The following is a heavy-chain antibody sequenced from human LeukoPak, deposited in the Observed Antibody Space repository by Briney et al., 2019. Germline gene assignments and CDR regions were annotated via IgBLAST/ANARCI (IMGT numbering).Heavy chain of an antibody. CDR3: VGNGYYALDY. Sequence: PSETLSLTCTVSGGSISSYYWSWIRQPPGKGLEWIGYIYYSGSTNYNPSLKSRVTISVDKSKNHLSLKLTSVTAADTAVYFCVGNGYYALDYWGQGALVTVAS. V-gene: IGHV4-59*12. J-gene: IGHJ4*02. D-gene: IGHD2/OR15-2a*01. CDR2: IYYSGST. CDR1: GGSISSYY.